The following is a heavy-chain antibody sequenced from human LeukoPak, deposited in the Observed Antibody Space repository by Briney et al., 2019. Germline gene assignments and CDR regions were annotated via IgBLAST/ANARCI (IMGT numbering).Heavy chain of an antibody. CDR3: AREGRQDYVYFDC. V-gene: IGHV4-59*01. CDR1: GDSISSYY. CDR2: INYSGNT. Sequence: SETLSLTCTLSGDSISSYYWSWIRQPPGEGLEWMGYINYSGNTNYNPSLKSRVTISVDTSKNQFSLRLTSVTAADTAVYYCAREGRQDYVYFDCWGQGTLVTVSS. D-gene: IGHD4-17*01. J-gene: IGHJ4*02.